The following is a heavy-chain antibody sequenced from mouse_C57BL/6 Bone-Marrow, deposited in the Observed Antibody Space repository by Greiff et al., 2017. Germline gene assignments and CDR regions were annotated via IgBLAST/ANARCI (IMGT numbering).Heavy chain of an antibody. CDR2: IYPRSGNT. V-gene: IGHV1-81*01. CDR3: AREGGRYAMDY. Sequence: VKLMESGAELARPGASVKLSCKASGYTFTSYGISWVKQRTGQGLEWIGEIYPRSGNTYYNEKFKGKATLTADKSSSTAYMALRSLASEDSAVYVGAREGGRYAMDYWGQGTSVTVSS. D-gene: IGHD1-1*01. J-gene: IGHJ4*01. CDR1: GYTFTSYG.